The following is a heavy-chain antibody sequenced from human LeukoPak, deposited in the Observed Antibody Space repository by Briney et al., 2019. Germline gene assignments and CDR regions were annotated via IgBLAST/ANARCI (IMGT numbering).Heavy chain of an antibody. V-gene: IGHV3-66*01. D-gene: IGHD1-26*01. CDR1: GFTFSSYW. Sequence: GGSLRLSCAASGFTFSSYWMHWVRHAPGKGLEWVSVIYSGGSTYYADSVRGRFTISRDNSKNTLYLQMNSLRAEDTAVYYCARAPGSGSYYDYWGQGTLVTVSS. CDR2: IYSGGST. J-gene: IGHJ4*02. CDR3: ARAPGSGSYYDY.